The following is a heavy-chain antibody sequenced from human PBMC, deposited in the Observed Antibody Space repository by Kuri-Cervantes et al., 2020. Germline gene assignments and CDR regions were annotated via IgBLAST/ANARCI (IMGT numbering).Heavy chain of an antibody. J-gene: IGHJ6*02. CDR1: GFTFSRYS. Sequence: GESLKISCAASGFTFSRYSMNWVRQAPGKGLEWVSSITSSNDKYYADSMKGRFTISRDNAKNSLYLQMNSLRAEDTAVYYCAKDAVAGPYYYYYYYGMDVWGQGTTVTVSS. CDR2: ITSSNDK. V-gene: IGHV3-21*01. D-gene: IGHD6-19*01. CDR3: AKDAVAGPYYYYYYYGMDV.